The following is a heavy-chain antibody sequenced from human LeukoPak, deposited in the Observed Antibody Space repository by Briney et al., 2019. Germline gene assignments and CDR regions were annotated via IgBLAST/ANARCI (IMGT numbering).Heavy chain of an antibody. J-gene: IGHJ6*03. CDR3: ARYSSYYYYMDV. CDR2: IYYSGST. CDR1: GGSISSSSYY. Sequence: SETLSLTCTVSGGSISSSSYYWGWIRQPPGKGLEWIGSIYYSGSTYYNPARKSRFTISVDTSKNQFSLKLSSVTAADTAVYYCARYSSYYYYMDVWGKGTTVTVSS. V-gene: IGHV4-39*01.